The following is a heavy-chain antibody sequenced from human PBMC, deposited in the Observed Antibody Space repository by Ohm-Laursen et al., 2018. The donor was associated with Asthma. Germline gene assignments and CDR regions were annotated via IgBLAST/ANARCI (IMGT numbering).Heavy chain of an antibody. V-gene: IGHV4-39*01. CDR1: GGSISSSSYY. Sequence: TLSLTCTVSGGSISSSSYYWGWIRQSPETGLEWIGTMYYTGVTNYNPSLRSRVTIFVDTYMNQFSPQLRSVTAADTAVYYCARLPTDYSIDYWGPGSLVTVSS. D-gene: IGHD4-11*01. CDR2: MYYTGVT. J-gene: IGHJ4*02. CDR3: ARLPTDYSIDY.